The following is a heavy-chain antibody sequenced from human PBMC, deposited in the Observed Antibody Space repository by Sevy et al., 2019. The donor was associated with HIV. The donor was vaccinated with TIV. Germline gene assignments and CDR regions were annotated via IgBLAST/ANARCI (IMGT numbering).Heavy chain of an antibody. V-gene: IGHV3-30*04. CDR2: ISYNGRNQ. J-gene: IGHJ4*02. D-gene: IGHD2-15*01. CDR3: ARFVGYCSGGRCSIIDF. CDR1: GFSLSDHA. Sequence: GGSLRLSCAASGFSLSDHAVSWVRQTPGKGPEWLAVISYNGRNQYYADSVKGRFTISKDDSKNTLYLQLNSLRAEDTAVYYCARFVGYCSGGRCSIIDFWGQGTLVTVSS.